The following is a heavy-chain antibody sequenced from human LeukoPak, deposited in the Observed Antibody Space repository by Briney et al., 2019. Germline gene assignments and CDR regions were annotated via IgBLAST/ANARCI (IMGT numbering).Heavy chain of an antibody. D-gene: IGHD1-26*01. V-gene: IGHV4-61*01. CDR1: GGSVSSGSSY. J-gene: IGHJ6*02. CDR2: IYYSGST. CDR3: ARGRSNYYGMDV. Sequence: PSETLSLTCTVSGGSVSSGSSYWSWIRQPPGKGLEWIGYIYYSGSTNYNPSLKSRVTISVDTSKNLFSLKLSSVTAADTAVYYCARGRSNYYGMDVWGQGTTVTVSS.